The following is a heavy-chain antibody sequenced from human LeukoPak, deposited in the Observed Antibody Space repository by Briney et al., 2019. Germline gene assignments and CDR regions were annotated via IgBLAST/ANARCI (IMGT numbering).Heavy chain of an antibody. Sequence: GGSLRLSCAASGFTFDDYGISWVRQAPGKGLEWVSGINWNGGSTGYADSVKGRFTISRDNAKNSLYLQMNSLRAEDTALYHCARGVQRWLQSRDAFDIWGQGTMVTVSS. D-gene: IGHD5-24*01. J-gene: IGHJ3*02. CDR3: ARGVQRWLQSRDAFDI. V-gene: IGHV3-20*01. CDR1: GFTFDDYG. CDR2: INWNGGST.